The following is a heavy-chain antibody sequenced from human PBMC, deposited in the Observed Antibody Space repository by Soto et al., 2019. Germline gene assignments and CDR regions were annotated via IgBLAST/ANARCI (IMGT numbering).Heavy chain of an antibody. CDR3: ARAGRGVIKGYYYYYMDV. CDR1: GYSFTSYW. V-gene: IGHV5-51*01. Sequence: PGESLKISCKGSGYSFTSYWIGWVRQMPVKGLEWMGIIYPGDSDTRYSPSFQGQVTISADKSISTAYLQWSSLKASDTAMYYCARAGRGVIKGYYYYYMDVWGKGTTVTVSS. J-gene: IGHJ6*03. CDR2: IYPGDSDT. D-gene: IGHD3-10*01.